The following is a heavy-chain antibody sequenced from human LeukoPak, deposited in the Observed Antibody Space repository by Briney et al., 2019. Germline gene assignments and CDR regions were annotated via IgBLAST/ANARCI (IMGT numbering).Heavy chain of an antibody. CDR3: AREIGAIRTTVVPTYYMDV. J-gene: IGHJ6*03. D-gene: IGHD4-23*01. CDR1: VGSFSSYY. CDR2: INHSGST. V-gene: IGHV4-34*01. Sequence: SETLSLTCAVYVGSFSSYYWSWIRQPPGKGLEWIGEINHSGSTNYNPTLKSRVTVSIDTSKNQSSLKLSSVTAADTAVYYCAREIGAIRTTVVPTYYMDVWGKGTTVTISS.